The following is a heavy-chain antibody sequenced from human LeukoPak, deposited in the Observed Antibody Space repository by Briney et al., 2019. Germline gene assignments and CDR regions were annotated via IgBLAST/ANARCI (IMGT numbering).Heavy chain of an antibody. V-gene: IGHV4-30-2*01. CDR3: ARGNGDYYYYGMDV. D-gene: IGHD1-1*01. CDR1: GGSISSGGYS. J-gene: IGHJ6*02. CDR2: IYHSGST. Sequence: SQTLSLTCAVSGGSISSGGYSWSWIRQPPGKGLEWSGYIYHSGSTYYNPSLKSRVTISVDRSKNQFSLKLSSVTAADTAVYYCARGNGDYYYYGMDVWGQGTLVTVSS.